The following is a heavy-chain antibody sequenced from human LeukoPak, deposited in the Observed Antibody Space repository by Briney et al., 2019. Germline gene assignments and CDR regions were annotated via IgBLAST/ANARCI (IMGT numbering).Heavy chain of an antibody. Sequence: SETLSLTCAVYGGSFSGYYWCWIRQPPGKGLEWIGEINHSGSTNYNPSLKSRVTISVDTSKNQFSLKLSSVTAADTAVYYCAVGYCSGGSCSFDYWGQGTLVTVSS. CDR1: GGSFSGYY. J-gene: IGHJ4*02. V-gene: IGHV4-34*01. D-gene: IGHD2-15*01. CDR2: INHSGST. CDR3: AVGYCSGGSCSFDY.